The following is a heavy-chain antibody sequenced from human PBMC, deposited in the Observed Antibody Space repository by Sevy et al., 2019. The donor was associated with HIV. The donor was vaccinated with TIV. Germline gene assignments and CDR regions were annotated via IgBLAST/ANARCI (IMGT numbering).Heavy chain of an antibody. Sequence: GGSLRLSCAASGFTFSSYGMHWVRQAPGKGLEWVAVISYDGSNKYYADSVKGRFTISRDNSKNTLYLQMNSLRAEDTAVYYCAKYDSVALHGRAYYYYGMDVWGQGTTVTVSS. V-gene: IGHV3-30*18. CDR1: GFTFSSYG. CDR2: ISYDGSNK. CDR3: AKYDSVALHGRAYYYYGMDV. J-gene: IGHJ6*02. D-gene: IGHD3-10*01.